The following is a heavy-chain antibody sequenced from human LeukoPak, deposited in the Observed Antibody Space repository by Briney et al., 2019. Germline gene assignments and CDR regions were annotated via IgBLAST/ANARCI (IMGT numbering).Heavy chain of an antibody. J-gene: IGHJ4*02. D-gene: IGHD2-21*01. CDR2: ISGSGGTT. CDR1: GFTFSSYA. V-gene: IGHV3-23*01. CDR3: AKDIQGATYYFDY. Sequence: PGGSLRLSCAASGFTFSSYAMNWVRQAPGKGLEWVSAISGSGGTTYYADSVKGRFTISRDNSKNTLYLQMNSLRAEDTAVYYCAKDIQGATYYFDYWGQGTLVTVSS.